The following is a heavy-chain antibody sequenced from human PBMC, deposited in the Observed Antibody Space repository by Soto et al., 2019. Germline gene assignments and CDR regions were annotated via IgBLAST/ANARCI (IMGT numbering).Heavy chain of an antibody. J-gene: IGHJ5*02. CDR2: IIPILGIA. D-gene: IGHD3-10*01. V-gene: IGHV1-69*02. CDR1: GGTFSSYT. Sequence: QVQLVQSGAEVKKPGSSVKVSCKASGGTFSSYTISWVRQAPGQGLEWMGRIIPILGIANYAQKFQGRVTITADKSTSTAYLELSSLRSEDTAVYYWARLPWFGESILWFDPWGQGTLVTVSS. CDR3: ARLPWFGESILWFDP.